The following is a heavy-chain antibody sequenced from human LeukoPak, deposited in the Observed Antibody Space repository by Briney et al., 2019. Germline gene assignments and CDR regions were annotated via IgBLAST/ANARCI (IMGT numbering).Heavy chain of an antibody. Sequence: GGSLRLSCAASGFSFSSYWVTWVRQAPGKGLEWVANIKQDESEKNYVDSVKGRFTISRDNAKNSLYLQMNSLGAEDTAVYYCVMGFRTADWGQGTLVTVSS. CDR2: IKQDESEK. CDR3: VMGFRTAD. CDR1: GFSFSSYW. D-gene: IGHD1-1*01. J-gene: IGHJ4*02. V-gene: IGHV3-7*04.